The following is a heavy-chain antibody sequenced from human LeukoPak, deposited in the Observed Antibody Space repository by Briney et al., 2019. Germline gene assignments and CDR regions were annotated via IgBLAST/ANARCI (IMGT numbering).Heavy chain of an antibody. J-gene: IGHJ4*02. D-gene: IGHD3-9*01. V-gene: IGHV3-15*01. CDR3: TTEGSSYDILTGDYRGSFDY. CDR2: IKSKADGGTS. Sequence: PGGSLRLSCAASGFTFINTWMSWVRQAPGKGLEWVGRIKSKADGGTSHYAAPVQGRFTISRDDSKNMLYLQMNSLKTEDTAVYYCTTEGSSYDILTGDYRGSFDYWGQGILVTVSS. CDR1: GFTFINTW.